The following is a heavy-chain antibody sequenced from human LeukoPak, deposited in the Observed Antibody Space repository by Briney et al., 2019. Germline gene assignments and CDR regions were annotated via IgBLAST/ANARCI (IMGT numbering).Heavy chain of an antibody. J-gene: IGHJ6*02. V-gene: IGHV3-30-3*01. CDR2: ISYDGSNK. Sequence: PGGSLRLSCAASGFTFSSYAMTWVRQAPGKGLEWVAVISYDGSNKYYADSVKGRFTISRDNSKNTLYLQMNSLRAEDTSVYYCVTGMYCSSTSCLYYYYYGMDVWGQGTTVTVSS. CDR3: VTGMYCSSTSCLYYYYYGMDV. CDR1: GFTFSSYA. D-gene: IGHD2-2*01.